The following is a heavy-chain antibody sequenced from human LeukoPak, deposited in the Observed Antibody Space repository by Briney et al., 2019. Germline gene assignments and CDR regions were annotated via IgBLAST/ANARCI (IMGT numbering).Heavy chain of an antibody. J-gene: IGHJ1*01. V-gene: IGHV3-21*01. CDR2: ITSSSSHT. Sequence: GGSLRLSCSASGFIFSSYNMNWVRQAPGQALEWVSSITSSSSHTFYADSVRGRYTIFRDNAKNSLYLQMNSLRAEDTAVYYCAREGYYYDSSGYYSGAEYFQHWGQGTLVTVSS. CDR3: AREGYYYDSSGYYSGAEYFQH. CDR1: GFIFSSYN. D-gene: IGHD3-22*01.